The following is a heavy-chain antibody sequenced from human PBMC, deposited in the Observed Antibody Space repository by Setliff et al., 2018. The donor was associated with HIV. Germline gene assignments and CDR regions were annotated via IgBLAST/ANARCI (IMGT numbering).Heavy chain of an antibody. D-gene: IGHD3-10*01. Sequence: SETLSLTCTVSGYSISSGYYWGWIRQPPGKGLEWIGYIYSSGSTNYNPSLKSRVTISVDTPKNQFSLKLNSVTAADTAVYYCARNRVPSSLWGQGTLVTVSS. CDR2: IYSSGST. J-gene: IGHJ4*02. V-gene: IGHV4-38-2*02. CDR3: ARNRVPSSL. CDR1: GYSISSGYY.